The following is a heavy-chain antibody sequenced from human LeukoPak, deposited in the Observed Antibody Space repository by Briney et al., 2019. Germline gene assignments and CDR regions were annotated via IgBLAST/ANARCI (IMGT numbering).Heavy chain of an antibody. V-gene: IGHV1-8*01. D-gene: IGHD6-19*01. J-gene: IGHJ4*02. CDR3: AKDTGIAVAGTNFDY. CDR1: GYTFTSYD. Sequence: ASVTVSCKASGYTFTSYDINWVRQATGQGLEWMGWMNPNSGNTGYAQKFQGRVTMTRNTSISTAYMELSSLRAEDTALYYCAKDTGIAVAGTNFDYWGQGTLVTVSS. CDR2: MNPNSGNT.